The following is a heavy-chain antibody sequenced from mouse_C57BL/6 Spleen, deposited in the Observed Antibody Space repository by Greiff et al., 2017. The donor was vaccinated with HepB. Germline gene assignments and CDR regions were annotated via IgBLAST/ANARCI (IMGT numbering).Heavy chain of an antibody. V-gene: IGHV1-81*01. Sequence: QVQLKESGAELARPGASVKLSCKASGYTFTSYGISWVKQRTGQGLEWIGEIYPRSGNTYYNEKFKGKATLTADKSSSTAYMELRSLTSEDSAVYFCALYYSNYWFAYWGQGTLVTVSA. CDR2: IYPRSGNT. CDR3: ALYYSNYWFAY. J-gene: IGHJ3*01. CDR1: GYTFTSYG. D-gene: IGHD2-5*01.